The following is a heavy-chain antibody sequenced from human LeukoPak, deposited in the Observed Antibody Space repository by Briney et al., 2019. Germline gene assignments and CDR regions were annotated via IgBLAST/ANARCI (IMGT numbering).Heavy chain of an antibody. Sequence: SGGSLRLSCAASGFTFSSYAMHWVRQAPGKGLEWVAVISYDGSNKYYADSVKGRFTISRDNAKNSLYLQMNSLRAEDTAVYYCARAQVGATTGDYYYYYMDVWGKGTTVTVSS. CDR2: ISYDGSNK. CDR3: ARAQVGATTGDYYYYYMDV. CDR1: GFTFSSYA. V-gene: IGHV3-30*04. D-gene: IGHD1-26*01. J-gene: IGHJ6*03.